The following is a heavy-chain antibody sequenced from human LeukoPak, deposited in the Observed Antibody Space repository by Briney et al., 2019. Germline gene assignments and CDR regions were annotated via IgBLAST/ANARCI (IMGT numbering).Heavy chain of an antibody. CDR1: GYTFTGYY. V-gene: IGHV1-2*06. D-gene: IGHD3-22*01. CDR3: ARDSSDSSVDFDY. J-gene: IGHJ4*02. Sequence: ASVKVSCKASGYTFTGYYMHRVRQAPGQGLEWMGRINPNSGGTNYAQKFQGRVTMTRDTSISTAYMELSRLRSDDTAVYYCARDSSDSSVDFDYWGQGTLVTVSS. CDR2: INPNSGGT.